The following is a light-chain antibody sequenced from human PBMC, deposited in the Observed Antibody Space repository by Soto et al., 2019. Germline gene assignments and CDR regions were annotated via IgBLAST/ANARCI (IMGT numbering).Light chain of an antibody. Sequence: QSVLTQPPSVSAAPGQKVTISCSGSSSNIGGNSVSWYQQLPGTAPKLLIYDDNKRPSGIPDRFSGSKSGTSATLGITGLQAEDEAIYYCQSYDNTLSGPIYVFGTGTKVTVL. CDR2: DDN. CDR3: QSYDNTLSGPIYV. V-gene: IGLV1-51*01. J-gene: IGLJ1*01. CDR1: SSNIGGNS.